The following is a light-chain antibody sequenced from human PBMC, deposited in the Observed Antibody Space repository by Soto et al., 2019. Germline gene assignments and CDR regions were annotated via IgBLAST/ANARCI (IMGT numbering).Light chain of an antibody. CDR2: EVS. CDR1: SSDVGGYKF. J-gene: IGLJ2*01. V-gene: IGLV2-8*01. Sequence: QSVLTQPPSASGSPGQSVTISCTGTSSDVGGYKFVSWYQQHPGKAPKLMIYEVSKRPSGVPDRFSGSKSGNTASLTVSGLQAEDEADYYCSSYAGSKNLGIFGGGTKLTVL. CDR3: SSYAGSKNLGI.